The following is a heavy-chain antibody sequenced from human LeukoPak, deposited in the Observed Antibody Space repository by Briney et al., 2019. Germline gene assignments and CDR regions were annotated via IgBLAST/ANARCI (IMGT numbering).Heavy chain of an antibody. Sequence: GGSLRLSCLTSGFTLSTNAMSWVRQAPGKGLEWISGISGSGASTYYADSVKGRFTISRDNSKNTLYLQMSSLRADDTAVYYCTKGNSSVWTYYFDYWGQGTLVTVSS. V-gene: IGHV3-23*01. J-gene: IGHJ4*02. CDR3: TKGNSSVWTYYFDY. CDR1: GFTLSTNA. D-gene: IGHD6-19*01. CDR2: ISGSGAST.